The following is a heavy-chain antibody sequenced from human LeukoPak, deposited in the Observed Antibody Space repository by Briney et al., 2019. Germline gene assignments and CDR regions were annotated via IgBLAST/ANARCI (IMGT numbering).Heavy chain of an antibody. J-gene: IGHJ4*02. CDR1: GGSVSSGSYY. V-gene: IGHV3-7*04. CDR3: AREGDRLLWPAAY. Sequence: ETLSLTCTVSGGSVSSGSYYWSWVRQAPGKGLEWVANIKQDGSEKYSVDSVKGQFTISRDNAKNSLYLQMNSLRAEDTAVYYCAREGDRLLWPAAYWGQGTLVTVSS. D-gene: IGHD3-10*01. CDR2: IKQDGSEK.